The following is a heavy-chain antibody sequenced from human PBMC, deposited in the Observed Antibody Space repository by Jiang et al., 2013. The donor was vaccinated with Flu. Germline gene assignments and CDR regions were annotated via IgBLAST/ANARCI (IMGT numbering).Heavy chain of an antibody. V-gene: IGHV1-69*02. CDR1: GDTFNSYT. Sequence: EVKPPGSSVKVSCKAPGDTFNSYTISWVRQAPGQGLEWMGRIIPFLGIPNYAPNFQGRVTITADESTYTVYMDLSSLRSDDTAVYYCAQAYCGGDCYSGGLAYYAFEYWGQGTLVTV. CDR2: IIPFLGIP. J-gene: IGHJ4*02. D-gene: IGHD2-21*02. CDR3: AQAYCGGDCYSGGLAYYAFEY.